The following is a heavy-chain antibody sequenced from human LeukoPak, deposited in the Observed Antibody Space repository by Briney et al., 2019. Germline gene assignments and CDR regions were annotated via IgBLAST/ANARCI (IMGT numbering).Heavy chain of an antibody. D-gene: IGHD3-10*01. CDR2: IYYSGST. CDR3: ARDSMVRGVMSGYYYYMDV. Sequence: SETLSLTCTVSGGSISSYYWSWIRQPPGKGLERIGYIYYSGSTNYNPSLKSRVTISVDTSKNQFSLKLSSVTAADTAVYYCARDSMVRGVMSGYYYYMDVWGKGTTVTVSS. V-gene: IGHV4-59*01. CDR1: GGSISSYY. J-gene: IGHJ6*03.